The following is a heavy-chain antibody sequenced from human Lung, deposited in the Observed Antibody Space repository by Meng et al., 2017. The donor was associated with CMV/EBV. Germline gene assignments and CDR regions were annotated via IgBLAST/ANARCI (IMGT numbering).Heavy chain of an antibody. CDR2: ISYDGSNL. Sequence: GESLKISCAASGFTFSGYAMHWVRQAPGKGLEWVSVISYDGSNLHYTDSVKGRFTISRDNSGDTLYLQMNSLRPEDTATYYCAREYQYQLLQQGVDDYYHGLDAWGQGTXVTVSS. J-gene: IGHJ6*02. V-gene: IGHV3-30*04. CDR1: GFTFSGYA. D-gene: IGHD2-2*01. CDR3: AREYQYQLLQQGVDDYYHGLDA.